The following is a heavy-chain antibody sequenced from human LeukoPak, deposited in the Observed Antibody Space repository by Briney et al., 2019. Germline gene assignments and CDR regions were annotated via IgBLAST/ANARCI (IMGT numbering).Heavy chain of an antibody. CDR1: GDTASSNSAT. CDR2: TYYTSKWYS. CDR3: ARIGHPWGIEDAFDI. D-gene: IGHD3-16*01. V-gene: IGHV6-1*01. Sequence: SQTLSLTCAISGDTASSNSATWNWIRQSPSRGLEWLARTYYTSKWYSDYAVSVKSRITINPDTSKNQFSLQLNSVTPEDTAVYYCARIGHPWGIEDAFDIWGQGTMVTVSS. J-gene: IGHJ3*02.